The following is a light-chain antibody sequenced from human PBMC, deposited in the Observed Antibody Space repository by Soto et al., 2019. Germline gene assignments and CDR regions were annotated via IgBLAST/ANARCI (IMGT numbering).Light chain of an antibody. CDR3: QKYSSVPV. CDR2: AAS. CDR1: QGIRNF. V-gene: IGKV1-27*01. Sequence: DIQMTQSPTSLSASVGDRVTITCRASQGIRNFVAWYQQKPGKPPKLLIYAASTLQSGVPSRFSGRGSGTDFPLTINSLQPEDVATYSCQKYSSVPVFGPGTKVEI. J-gene: IGKJ3*01.